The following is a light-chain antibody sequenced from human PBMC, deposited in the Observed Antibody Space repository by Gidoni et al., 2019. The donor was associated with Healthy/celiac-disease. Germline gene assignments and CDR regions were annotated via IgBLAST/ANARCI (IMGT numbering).Light chain of an antibody. CDR2: DAS. Sequence: DIQMTQSPSTLSASVGDRVTITCRASQSISSWLAWYQQKPGKAPKFLIYDASSLESGVPSRFSGSGSGTEFTLTISSLQTDDFATYYCQQYNSYWTFGQGTKVEIK. J-gene: IGKJ1*01. CDR1: QSISSW. CDR3: QQYNSYWT. V-gene: IGKV1-5*01.